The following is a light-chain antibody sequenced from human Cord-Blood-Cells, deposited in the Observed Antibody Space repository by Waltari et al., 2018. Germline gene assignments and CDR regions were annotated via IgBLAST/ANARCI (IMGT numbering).Light chain of an antibody. CDR2: EGS. CDR3: CSHAGSSTYV. J-gene: IGLJ1*01. V-gene: IGLV2-23*01. Sequence: QSALTQPASVSGSPGQSITISCTVTSSDVGSYKLVSWYQQHPGKAPKLMIYEGSKRHSGVSNRFSGSKSGNTASLTISGLQAEDDADYYCCSHAGSSTYVCGTGTKVTVL. CDR1: SSDVGSYKL.